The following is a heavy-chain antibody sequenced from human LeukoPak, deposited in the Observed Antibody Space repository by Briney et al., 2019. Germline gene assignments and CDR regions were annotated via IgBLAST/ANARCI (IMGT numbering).Heavy chain of an antibody. J-gene: IGHJ4*02. CDR1: GGTFSSYA. V-gene: IGHV1-69*06. D-gene: IGHD5-24*01. Sequence: SVKVSCKASGGTFSSYAISWVRQAPGQGLEWMGGIIPIFGTANYAQKFQGRVTITADKSTSTAYMEPSSLRSEDTAVYYCARSGRDGYNTDLGFWGQGTLVTVSS. CDR3: ARSGRDGYNTDLGF. CDR2: IIPIFGTA.